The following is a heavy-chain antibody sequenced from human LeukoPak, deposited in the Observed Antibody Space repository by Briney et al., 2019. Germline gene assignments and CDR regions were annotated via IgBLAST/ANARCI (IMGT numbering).Heavy chain of an antibody. J-gene: IGHJ4*02. V-gene: IGHV3-74*01. CDR1: GLSSTIYW. D-gene: IGHD3-3*01. CDR3: ARDRPFWN. Sequence: GGSLRLSCAASGLSSTIYWMHWIRQVPGKGLVWVSRIKLDDNTAYYADFVKGRFTISRDDAKTTVYLQMNSLRAEDSAVYYCARDRPFWNWGQGTLVTVSS. CDR2: IKLDDNTA.